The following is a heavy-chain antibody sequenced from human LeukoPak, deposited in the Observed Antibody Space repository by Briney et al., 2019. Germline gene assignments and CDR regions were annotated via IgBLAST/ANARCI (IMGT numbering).Heavy chain of an antibody. CDR2: IYYSGTT. CDR1: GGSISSYY. Sequence: SETLSLTCTVPGGSISSYYWSWIRQPPGKGLEWIGYIYYSGTTNYNPSLKSRVTISVDTSKNQFSLKLSSVTAADTAVYYCARRPYNWNYGWLDPWGQGTLVTVSS. D-gene: IGHD1-7*01. CDR3: ARRPYNWNYGWLDP. J-gene: IGHJ5*02. V-gene: IGHV4-59*01.